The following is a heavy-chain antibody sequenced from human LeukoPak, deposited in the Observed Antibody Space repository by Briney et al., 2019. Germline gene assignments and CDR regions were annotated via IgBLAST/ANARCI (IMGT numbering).Heavy chain of an antibody. Sequence: PGGSLRLSCAGSGFTFSTHSMNWVRQAPGKGLEWVSFTSSSSTTIYYADSVKGRFTISGDNAKNSLILQMDSLRAEDTAVYYCARSMISFGGAVDYWGQGALVTVSS. CDR3: ARSMISFGGAVDY. CDR1: GFTFSTHS. D-gene: IGHD3-16*01. J-gene: IGHJ4*02. V-gene: IGHV3-48*01. CDR2: TSSSSTTI.